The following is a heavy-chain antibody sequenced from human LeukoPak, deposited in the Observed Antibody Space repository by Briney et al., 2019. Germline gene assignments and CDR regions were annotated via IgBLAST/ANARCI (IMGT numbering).Heavy chain of an antibody. J-gene: IGHJ1*01. V-gene: IGHV4-39*01. Sequence: SEPLSLTCTVTSGSMSSSSYYWGWLRQPPGKGPARIGTISYSGSTNYSPSLRSRVTISIDTSKKQYSLKLASVTAADTAVYYCARHFIGYYDSSGYVQHWGQGTLVTVSS. CDR2: ISYSGST. D-gene: IGHD3-22*01. CDR3: ARHFIGYYDSSGYVQH. CDR1: SGSMSSSSYY.